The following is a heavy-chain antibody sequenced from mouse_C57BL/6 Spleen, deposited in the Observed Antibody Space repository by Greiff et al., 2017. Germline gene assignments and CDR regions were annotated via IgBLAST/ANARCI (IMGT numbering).Heavy chain of an antibody. D-gene: IGHD1-1*01. V-gene: IGHV1-82*01. CDR2: IYPGDGDT. J-gene: IGHJ3*01. Sequence: QVQLKQSGPELVKPGASVKISCKASGYAFSSSWMNWVKQRPGKGLEWIGRIYPGDGDTNYNGKFKGKATLTADQSSSTAYMQLSSLTSEASAVYFCASPHYGSSPPGCAYWDQGTLVTVSA. CDR3: ASPHYGSSPPGCAY. CDR1: GYAFSSSW.